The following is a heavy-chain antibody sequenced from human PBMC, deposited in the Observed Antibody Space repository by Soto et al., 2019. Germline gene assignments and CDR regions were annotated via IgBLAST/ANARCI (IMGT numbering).Heavy chain of an antibody. CDR1: GGTFSSYT. J-gene: IGHJ3*02. D-gene: IGHD3-10*01. Sequence: QVQLVQSGAEVKKPGSSVKVSCKASGGTFSSYTISWVRQAPGQGLEWMGRIIPILGIANYAQKFQGRVTITADKSTSTAYMELSSLRSEDTAVYYCVRSRRYGSGPAYGFDIWGQGTMVTVSS. CDR3: VRSRRYGSGPAYGFDI. CDR2: IIPILGIA. V-gene: IGHV1-69*02.